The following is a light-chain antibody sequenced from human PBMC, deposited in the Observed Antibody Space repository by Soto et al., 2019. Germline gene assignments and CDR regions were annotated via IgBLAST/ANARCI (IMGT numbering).Light chain of an antibody. V-gene: IGKV3D-20*02. Sequence: EIVLTQSPGTLSLSPGDRATLSCRASQGVSSSYLAWYQQKPGQAPRLLIYGAPSRATGIPARFSGSGSGTDFTLTIRSLETQDFEVYYCQKCSNWRTITFGEGPRLEIK. CDR3: QKCSNWRTIT. CDR2: GAP. J-gene: IGKJ5*01. CDR1: QGVSSSY.